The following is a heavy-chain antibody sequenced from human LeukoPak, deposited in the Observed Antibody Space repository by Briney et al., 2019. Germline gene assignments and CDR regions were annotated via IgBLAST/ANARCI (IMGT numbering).Heavy chain of an antibody. CDR1: GFTFSSYW. CDR2: IKKDGGEN. Sequence: GGSLRLSCAASGFTFSSYWMSWVRQAPGKGLEWVANIKKDGGENYYVDSVKGRFTISRDNAKKSLYLQMNSLRVEDTAVYYCARDPYGDYGDCFDYWGQGTLVTVSS. CDR3: ARDPYGDYGDCFDY. V-gene: IGHV3-7*01. D-gene: IGHD4-17*01. J-gene: IGHJ4*02.